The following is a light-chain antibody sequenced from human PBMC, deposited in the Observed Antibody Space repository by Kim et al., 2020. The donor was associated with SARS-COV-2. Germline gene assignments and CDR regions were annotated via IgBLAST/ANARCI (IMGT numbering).Light chain of an antibody. CDR2: IKSDGTH. V-gene: IGLV4-69*01. J-gene: IGLJ3*02. Sequence: QLVLTQSPSASASLGDSVRLTCTLSRGHNTYSIAWHQQRPGRGPRYLMKIKSDGTHTRGDEITDRFSGSSSGAERYLTISNLQSEDEADYYCQAWDTGIWVFGGGTKLTVL. CDR3: QAWDTGIWV. CDR1: RGHNTYS.